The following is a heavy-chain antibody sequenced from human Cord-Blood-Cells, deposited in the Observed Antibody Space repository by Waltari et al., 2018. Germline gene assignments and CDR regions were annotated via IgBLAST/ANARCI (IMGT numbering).Heavy chain of an antibody. CDR3: ARVQGPYYYGMDV. V-gene: IGHV1-2*02. CDR2: INPNSGGK. Sequence: QVQLVQSGAEVKKPGASVKVSCKASGYTFTGYYMHWVRQAPGQGLEWMGWINPNSGGKNYAQKFQGRVTMTRDTSISTAYMELSRLRSDDTAVYYCARVQGPYYYGMDVWGQGTTVTVSS. J-gene: IGHJ6*02. D-gene: IGHD4-4*01. CDR1: GYTFTGYY.